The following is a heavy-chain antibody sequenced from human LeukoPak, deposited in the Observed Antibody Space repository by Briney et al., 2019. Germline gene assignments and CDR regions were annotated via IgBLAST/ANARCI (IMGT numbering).Heavy chain of an antibody. J-gene: IGHJ4*02. CDR2: IIPILGIA. D-gene: IGHD4-17*01. CDR1: GGTFSSYA. Sequence: GASVKVSCTASGGTFSSYAISWVRQAPGQGLEWMGRIIPILGIANYAQKFRGRVTITADKSTSTAYMELSSLRSEDTAVYYCARDGDGELTTRECVYWGQGTLVTVSS. CDR3: ARDGDGELTTRECVY. V-gene: IGHV1-69*04.